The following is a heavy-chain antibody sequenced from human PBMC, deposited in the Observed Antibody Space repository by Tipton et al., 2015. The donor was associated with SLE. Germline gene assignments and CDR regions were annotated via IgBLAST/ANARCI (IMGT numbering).Heavy chain of an antibody. J-gene: IGHJ6*03. V-gene: IGHV4-34*01. CDR1: GGSFSGYY. CDR3: ARGPGIERNYYYDYYMDV. CDR2: INHSGST. D-gene: IGHD3-10*01. Sequence: TLSLTCAVYGGSFSGYYWSWIRQTPGKGLEWIGEINHSGSTNYNPSLKSRVTISVDTSKNQFSLKLGSVTAADTAMYYCARGPGIERNYYYDYYMDVWGKGTTVTVSS.